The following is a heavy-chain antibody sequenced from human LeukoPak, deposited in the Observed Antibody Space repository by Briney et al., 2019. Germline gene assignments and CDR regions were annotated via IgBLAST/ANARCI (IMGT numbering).Heavy chain of an antibody. CDR1: GYTFTGYY. CDR3: ARDGVLVRNPFDY. V-gene: IGHV1-2*02. J-gene: IGHJ4*02. CDR2: INPNSGGT. Sequence: ASVKVSCKASGYTFTGYYMHWVRQAPGQGLEWMGWINPNSGGTNYAQKFQGRVTMTRDTSISTAYMELSRLRSDDTAVYYCARDGVLVRNPFDYWGQGTLVTVSS. D-gene: IGHD1-14*01.